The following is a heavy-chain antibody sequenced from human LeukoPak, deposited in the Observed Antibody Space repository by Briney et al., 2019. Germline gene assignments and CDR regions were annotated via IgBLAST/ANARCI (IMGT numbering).Heavy chain of an antibody. CDR3: ASVEWELGK. CDR1: GFTFSSYS. V-gene: IGHV3-48*04. D-gene: IGHD1-26*01. J-gene: IGHJ4*02. CDR2: ISSSSSTI. Sequence: PGGSLRLSCAASGFTFSSYSMNWVRQAPGKGLEWVSYISSSSSTIYYADSVKGRFTISRDNAKNSLYLQMNSLRAEDTAVYYCASVEWELGKWGQGTLVTVSS.